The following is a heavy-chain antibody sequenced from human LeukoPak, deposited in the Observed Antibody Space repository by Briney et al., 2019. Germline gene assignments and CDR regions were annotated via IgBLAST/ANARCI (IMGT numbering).Heavy chain of an antibody. Sequence: PSETLSLTCTVSGASISSYYWSWIRQPPGEGLEWIGHVYYSGSINYNPSLKSRVTISVDTSKNQFSLKLSSVTAADTAVYYCARNSESSSSDYFDYWGQGTLVTVSS. J-gene: IGHJ4*02. CDR2: VYYSGSI. V-gene: IGHV4-59*01. D-gene: IGHD6-6*01. CDR1: GASISSYY. CDR3: ARNSESSSSDYFDY.